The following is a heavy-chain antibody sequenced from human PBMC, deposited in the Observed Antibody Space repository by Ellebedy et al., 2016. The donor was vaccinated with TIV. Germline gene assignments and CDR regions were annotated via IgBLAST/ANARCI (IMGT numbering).Heavy chain of an antibody. J-gene: IGHJ4*02. Sequence: PGGSLRLSCAASGFTFDDYTMHWVRQAPGKGLEWVSLISWDGGSTYYADSVKGRFTISRDKSKHSLYLQMNSLRTEDTALYDCAKCPMGTYYFDYWGQGTLVTVSS. V-gene: IGHV3-43*01. CDR2: ISWDGGST. D-gene: IGHD7-27*01. CDR1: GFTFDDYT. CDR3: AKCPMGTYYFDY.